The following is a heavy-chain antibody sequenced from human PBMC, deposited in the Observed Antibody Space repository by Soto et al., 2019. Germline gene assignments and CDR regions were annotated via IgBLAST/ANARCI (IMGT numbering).Heavy chain of an antibody. CDR3: ARLPTGYPNWFDP. Sequence: SETLSLTCTVSGASISTNHHNWAWVRQPPGKGLEWMGNIHYRGDTYFKPSLGSRLSMSVDTSKNQFSLKLTSVTAADTAVYYCARLPTGYPNWFDPWGQGTLVTVSS. CDR1: GASISTNHHN. V-gene: IGHV4-39*01. D-gene: IGHD3-9*01. CDR2: IHYRGDT. J-gene: IGHJ5*02.